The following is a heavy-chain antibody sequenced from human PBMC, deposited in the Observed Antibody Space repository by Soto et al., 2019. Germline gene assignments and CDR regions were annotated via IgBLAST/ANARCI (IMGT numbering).Heavy chain of an antibody. CDR1: GGIFGSHG. V-gene: IGHV1-69*01. CDR2: FIPIFRTL. CDR3: VRDRRIYYSDPHDEFVAFDYEV. Sequence: QVQLIQSEAEVKKPGSSVRVSCTASGGIFGSHGFSWVRQAPGQRLEWVGGFIPIFRTLTYTEKIQARVRIAADESTNTVYLDLSSLTSEDTAVYYCVRDRRIYYSDPHDEFVAFDYEVWGKGTMVSVSS. J-gene: IGHJ3*01. D-gene: IGHD3-22*01.